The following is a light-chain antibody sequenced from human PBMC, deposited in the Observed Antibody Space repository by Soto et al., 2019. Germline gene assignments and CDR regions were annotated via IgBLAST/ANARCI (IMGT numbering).Light chain of an antibody. Sequence: QSVLTQPPSVSGAPGQRVTISCTGSSSNIGAGYGVHWYQQLPGAAPKLLIYGNSNRPSGVPDRFSGSQSDTSASLAITGLQAEDEADYYCQTADTSRSVVFGGGTKLTV. CDR2: GNS. V-gene: IGLV1-40*01. CDR3: QTADTSRSVV. J-gene: IGLJ2*01. CDR1: SSNIGAGYG.